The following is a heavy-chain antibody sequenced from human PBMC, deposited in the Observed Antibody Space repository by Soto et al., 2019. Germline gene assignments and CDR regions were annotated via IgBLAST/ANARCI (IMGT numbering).Heavy chain of an antibody. CDR3: ARPEYSTNGPGVDV. CDR2: IDSDGSTT. J-gene: IGHJ6*02. Sequence: EVQLVESGGGLVQPGGSLRLSCAASGFTFSIYWMHWVRQAPGKGLVWVSRIDSDGSTTNYADSVKGRFTISRDNTKSTENLQMNIQRAEDTAVYYCARPEYSTNGPGVDVWGQGTTVTVSS. CDR1: GFTFSIYW. D-gene: IGHD4-4*01. V-gene: IGHV3-74*01.